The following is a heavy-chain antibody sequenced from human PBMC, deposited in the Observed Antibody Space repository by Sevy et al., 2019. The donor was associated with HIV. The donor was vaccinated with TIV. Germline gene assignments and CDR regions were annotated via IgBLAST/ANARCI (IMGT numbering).Heavy chain of an antibody. CDR1: GFTFGSYG. CDR2: ISYDRSDK. CDR3: ARVFSSYYFDY. Sequence: GGSLRLSCAASGFTFGSYGMHWVRQAPGKGLEWVAYISYDRSDKNYADSVKGRFTISRDNSKNPVLLQLNSLRPEDTAVYYCARVFSSYYFDYWGQGTLVTVSS. J-gene: IGHJ4*02. V-gene: IGHV3-30*06.